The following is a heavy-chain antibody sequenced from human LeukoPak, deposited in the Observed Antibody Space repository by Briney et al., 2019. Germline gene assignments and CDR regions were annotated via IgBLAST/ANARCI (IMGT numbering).Heavy chain of an antibody. J-gene: IGHJ4*02. D-gene: IGHD3-10*01. CDR2: ISYDGSNK. CDR3: AKGDPYGSGSYPVDY. Sequence: PGRSLRLSCAASGFTFSRYGMHWVRQASGKGLEWVALISYDGSNKYYADSVKGRFTISRDNSKNTLYLQMNSLRPEDTAVYYCAKGDPYGSGSYPVDYWGQGTLVTVSS. CDR1: GFTFSRYG. V-gene: IGHV3-30*18.